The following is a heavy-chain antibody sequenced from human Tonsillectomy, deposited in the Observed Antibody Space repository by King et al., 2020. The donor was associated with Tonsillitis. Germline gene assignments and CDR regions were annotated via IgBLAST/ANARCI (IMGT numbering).Heavy chain of an antibody. V-gene: IGHV3-64D*06. CDR3: VKDHVTTSH. Sequence: VQLVESGGALVQPGGSLRLSCSASGFTFSTYAMYWVRQAPGKGLESVSAISDNGGSTYYADSVKGRFTISRDNSRNTLYLQMSSLGPEDTAVYYCVKDHVTTSHWGQGTLVTVSS. D-gene: IGHD4-11*01. CDR1: GFTFSTYA. J-gene: IGHJ4*02. CDR2: ISDNGGST.